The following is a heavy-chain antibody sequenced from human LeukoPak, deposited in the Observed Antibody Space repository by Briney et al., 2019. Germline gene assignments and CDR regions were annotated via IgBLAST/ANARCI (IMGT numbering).Heavy chain of an antibody. V-gene: IGHV3-21*01. CDR1: GFTFSSYC. CDR2: ISSSSGYI. J-gene: IGHJ4*02. D-gene: IGHD3-22*01. Sequence: GGSLRLSCAACGFTFSSYCMNWVRQAPGKGLEWVSSISSSSGYIYYADSVKGRFTISRDNANNSLYLQMNRLRADDTAVYYCARYLRVCVGSGYYSHLDYWGQGTLVTVSS. CDR3: ARYLRVCVGSGYYSHLDY.